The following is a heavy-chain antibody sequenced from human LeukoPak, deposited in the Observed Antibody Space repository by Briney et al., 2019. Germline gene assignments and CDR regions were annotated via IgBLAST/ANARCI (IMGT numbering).Heavy chain of an antibody. D-gene: IGHD3-16*01. V-gene: IGHV3-7*01. CDR2: IKQDGSEK. CDR1: GFTFGSYW. J-gene: IGHJ4*02. CDR3: ARGFIITFGGSIDY. Sequence: GGSLRLSCAASGFTFGSYWMSWVRQAPGKGLEWVANIKQDGSEKYYVDSVKGRFTISRDNAKNSLYLQMNSLRAEDTAVYYCARGFIITFGGSIDYWGQGTLVTVSS.